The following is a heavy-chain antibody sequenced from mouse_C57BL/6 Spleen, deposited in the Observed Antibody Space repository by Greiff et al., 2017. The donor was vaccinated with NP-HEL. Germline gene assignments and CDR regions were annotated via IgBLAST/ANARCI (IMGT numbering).Heavy chain of an antibody. J-gene: IGHJ3*01. CDR3: ASLYGTWFAY. CDR1: GFTFSSYG. Sequence: EVKLVESGGDLVKPGGSLKLSCAASGFTFSSYGMSWVRQTPDKRLEWVATISSGGSYTYYPDSVKGRFTISRDNAKNTLYLQMSSLKSEDTAMYYCASLYGTWFAYWGQGTLVTVSA. D-gene: IGHD1-1*01. V-gene: IGHV5-6*01. CDR2: ISSGGSYT.